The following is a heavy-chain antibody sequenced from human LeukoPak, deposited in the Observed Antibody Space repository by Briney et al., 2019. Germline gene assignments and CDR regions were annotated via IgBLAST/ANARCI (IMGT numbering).Heavy chain of an antibody. Sequence: GGSLRLSCAASGFSFSNYIMHWVRQAPGKGLEWLSAISGSGGSTYYADSIQGRFTTSRDNSKNTLYLQMNSLRAEDTAIYYCAKDRYSRGYFDWGQGTLVTVSS. J-gene: IGHJ4*02. V-gene: IGHV3-23*01. CDR2: ISGSGGST. CDR3: AKDRYSRGYFD. CDR1: GFSFSNYI. D-gene: IGHD3-22*01.